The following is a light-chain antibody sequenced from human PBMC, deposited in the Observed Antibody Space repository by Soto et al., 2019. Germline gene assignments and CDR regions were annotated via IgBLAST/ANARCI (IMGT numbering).Light chain of an antibody. CDR3: QQRSNWPRT. CDR1: QTFSNSF. Sequence: EIVLTQSPGTLSLSPGERATLSCRASQTFSNSFLSWFQQIPGQAPRLLMYDTSTRATGIPARFSGSGSGGEYTLTISSLEPEDFAVYYCQQRSNWPRTFGGGTKVEI. J-gene: IGKJ4*01. CDR2: DTS. V-gene: IGKV3-11*02.